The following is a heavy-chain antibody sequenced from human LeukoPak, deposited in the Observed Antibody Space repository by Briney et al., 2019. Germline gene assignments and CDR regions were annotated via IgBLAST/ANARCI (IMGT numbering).Heavy chain of an antibody. D-gene: IGHD1-1*01. V-gene: IGHV4-59*02. Sequence: SETLSLTCTVSGGSVSSYFWSWIRQPPGKGLEWIGYVYYSGSTNYNPSLKSRVTISVDTSKNQFSLKLSSVTAADTAVYYCARVGDWNDLVYWGQGTLVTVSS. CDR2: VYYSGST. CDR1: GGSVSSYF. J-gene: IGHJ4*02. CDR3: ARVGDWNDLVY.